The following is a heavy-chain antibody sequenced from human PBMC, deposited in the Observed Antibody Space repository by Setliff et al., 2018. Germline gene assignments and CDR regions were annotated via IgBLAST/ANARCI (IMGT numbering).Heavy chain of an antibody. CDR1: DDSTRNNNYF. Sequence: SETLSLTCAVSDDSTRNNNYFWVWIRQPPGKGLEWIGFMYHNGDTHYSPSLKSRVSLSVDTSKRQVSLKLNTATAADTAVYYCARGTYANSWARFDFWGRGTLVTVSS. CDR3: ARGTYANSWARFDF. D-gene: IGHD2-15*01. CDR2: MYHNGDT. V-gene: IGHV4-30-4*08. J-gene: IGHJ4*02.